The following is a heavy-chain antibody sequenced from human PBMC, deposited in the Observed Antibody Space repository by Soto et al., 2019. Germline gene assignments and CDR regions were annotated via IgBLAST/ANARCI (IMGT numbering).Heavy chain of an antibody. Sequence: EVQLLESGGGLVQPGGSLRLSCAASGLTLSSCAMRWVRQAPGKGLEWVSTISGGGGSTYYADSVKGRFTISRDNSKNTLYLQMNSLRAEDTAVYYCAVRGDYPYYFDYWGQGTLVTVSS. CDR2: ISGGGGST. CDR3: AVRGDYPYYFDY. CDR1: GLTLSSCA. J-gene: IGHJ4*02. D-gene: IGHD4-17*01. V-gene: IGHV3-23*01.